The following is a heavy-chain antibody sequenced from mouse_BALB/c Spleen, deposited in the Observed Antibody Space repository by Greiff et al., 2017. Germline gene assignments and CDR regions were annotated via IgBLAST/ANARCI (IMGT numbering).Heavy chain of an antibody. V-gene: IGHV3-6*02. D-gene: IGHD1-2*01. CDR2: ISYDGSN. J-gene: IGHJ4*01. CDR3: AREAYGYYAMDY. CDR1: GYSITSGYY. Sequence: VQLQESGPGLVKPSQSLSLTCSVTGYSITSGYYWNWIRQFPGNKLEWMGYISYDGSNNYNPSLKNRISITRDTSKNQFFLKLNSVTTEDTATYYCAREAYGYYAMDYWGQGTSVTVSS.